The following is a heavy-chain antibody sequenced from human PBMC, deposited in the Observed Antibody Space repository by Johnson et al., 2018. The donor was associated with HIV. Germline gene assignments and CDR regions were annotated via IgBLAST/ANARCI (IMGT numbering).Heavy chain of an antibody. CDR1: GLTFSDYD. J-gene: IGHJ3*02. CDR3: AKRHGPIVGATHDAFDI. CDR2: ISSSGSTI. D-gene: IGHD1-26*01. V-gene: IGHV3-11*04. Sequence: QMQLVESGGGLVKPGGSLRLSCAASGLTFSDYDMSWIRQAPGKGLEWVSYISSSGSTIYYADSVEGRFTISRDNAKNSLYLQMNSLRAEDTAVYYCAKRHGPIVGATHDAFDIWGQGTMVTVSS.